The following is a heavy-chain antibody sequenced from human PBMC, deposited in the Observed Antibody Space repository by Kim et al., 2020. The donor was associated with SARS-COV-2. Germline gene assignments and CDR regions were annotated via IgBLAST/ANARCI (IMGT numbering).Heavy chain of an antibody. J-gene: IGHJ5*02. CDR1: GYTFTSYA. D-gene: IGHD6-19*01. CDR3: ARDRSWQWMCRDNWFDP. CDR2: INAGNGNT. V-gene: IGHV1-3*01. Sequence: ASVKVSCKASGYTFTSYAMHWVRQAPGQRLEWMGWINAGNGNTKYSQKFQGRVTITRDTSARTAYMELSSLRSEDTAVYYCARDRSWQWMCRDNWFDPWGEGTPVTASS.